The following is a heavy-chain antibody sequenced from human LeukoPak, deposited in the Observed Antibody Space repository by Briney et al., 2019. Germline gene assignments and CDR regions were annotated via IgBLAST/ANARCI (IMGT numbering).Heavy chain of an antibody. D-gene: IGHD3-3*01. CDR3: ARGYDFWSGHSSLFDY. Sequence: ASVKVSCKASGYTFSNYEINWVRQATGQGLEWMGWVNPNSGNTGYAQKFQGRVTITRDTSINTAYMELSSLRSEDTAVYYCARGYDFWSGHSSLFDYWGQGTLVTVSS. J-gene: IGHJ4*02. CDR2: VNPNSGNT. CDR1: GYTFSNYE. V-gene: IGHV1-8*03.